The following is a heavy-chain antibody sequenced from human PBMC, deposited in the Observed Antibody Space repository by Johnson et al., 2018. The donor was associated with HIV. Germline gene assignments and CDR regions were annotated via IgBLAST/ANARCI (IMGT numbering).Heavy chain of an antibody. V-gene: IGHV3-30*04. J-gene: IGHJ3*02. D-gene: IGHD1-26*01. CDR1: GFSFSSYA. CDR3: ARGVVGVLSNAFDI. CDR2: ISYDGNNK. Sequence: QVQLVESVGGVVQAGRSLRLSCAASGFSFSSYALHWVRQAPGKGLEWVAVISYDGNNKYCADSVKGRFTISRDNSTNTLYLQMNSLRAEDTAVYYCARGVVGVLSNAFDIWGQGTMVIVSS.